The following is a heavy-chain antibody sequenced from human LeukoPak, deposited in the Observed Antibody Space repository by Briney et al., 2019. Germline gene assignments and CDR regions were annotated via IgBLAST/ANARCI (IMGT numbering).Heavy chain of an antibody. Sequence: GGSLRLSCAASGFTFSSYWMNWARQAPGKGLEWVASINHNGNVNYYVDSVKGRFTISRDNSKNTLYLQMNSLRAEDTAVYYCARGTGFADYYYYGMDVWGQGTTVTVSS. J-gene: IGHJ6*02. CDR3: ARGTGFADYYYYGMDV. CDR2: INHNGNVN. D-gene: IGHD3-10*01. V-gene: IGHV3-7*01. CDR1: GFTFSSYW.